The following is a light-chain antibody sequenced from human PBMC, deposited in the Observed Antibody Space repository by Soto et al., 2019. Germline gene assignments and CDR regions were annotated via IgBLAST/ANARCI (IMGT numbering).Light chain of an antibody. J-gene: IGKJ3*01. CDR1: EGSSSY. Sequence: DIQLTQSPSFLSASVGDRITITCRSSEGSSSYLAWYQQKPGKAPKLLIYAASTLQSGVPSRFSGSGSGTEFTLTISILQPEDFATYYCQQLNSYPLTFGPGTKVDIK. CDR2: AAS. CDR3: QQLNSYPLT. V-gene: IGKV1-9*01.